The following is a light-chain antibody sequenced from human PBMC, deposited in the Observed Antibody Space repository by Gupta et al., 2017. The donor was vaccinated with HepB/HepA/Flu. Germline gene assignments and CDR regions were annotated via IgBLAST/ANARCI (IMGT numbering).Light chain of an antibody. CDR3: QQYYTFSAT. J-gene: IGKJ1*01. Sequence: DIQMTQSPSTLSASVGDRVTITCRASQSISSWLAWYPQRPGKAPKLLIYKASSLHSGVPSRFSGGGSGTEFTLTISSLQPDDFATYYCQQYYTFSATFGQGTKVEIK. CDR1: QSISSW. V-gene: IGKV1-5*03. CDR2: KAS.